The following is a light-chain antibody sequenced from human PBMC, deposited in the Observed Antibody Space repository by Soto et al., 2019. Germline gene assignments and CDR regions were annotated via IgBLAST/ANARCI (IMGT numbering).Light chain of an antibody. CDR1: QSVSSY. CDR2: DAS. CDR3: QQRSNWPPIT. Sequence: EIVMTQSPATLSVSPGERVTLSCRASQSVSSYLAWYQQKPGQAPRLLIYDASNRATGIPARFSGSGSGTDFTLTISSLEPEDFAVYYWQQRSNWPPITFGQGTRLE. V-gene: IGKV3-11*01. J-gene: IGKJ5*01.